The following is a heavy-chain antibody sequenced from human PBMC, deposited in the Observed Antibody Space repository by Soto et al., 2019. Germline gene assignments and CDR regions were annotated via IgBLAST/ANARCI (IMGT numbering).Heavy chain of an antibody. CDR1: GFTFSSYA. V-gene: IGHV3-30-3*01. J-gene: IGHJ4*02. Sequence: QVKPVESGGGVVQPGRSLRLSCAASGFTFSSYAMHWVRQAPGKGLEWVAVISYDGSNKYYADSVKGRFTISRDNSKNTLYLQMNSLRAEDTAVYYCASGALYYYDSSAPTPRDWGQGTLVTVSS. CDR3: ASGALYYYDSSAPTPRD. D-gene: IGHD3-22*01. CDR2: ISYDGSNK.